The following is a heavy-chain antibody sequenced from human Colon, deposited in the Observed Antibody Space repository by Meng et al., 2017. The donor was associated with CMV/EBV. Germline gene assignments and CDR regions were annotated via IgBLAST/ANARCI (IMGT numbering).Heavy chain of an antibody. Sequence: GESLKISCAASGFTVSTNYMSWVRQAPGKGLEWVSVIYSGASSTYYADSVKGRFTISRDDSKNTLYLQMNSLKTEDTAVYYCFAYGSGSQWESFDYWGQGTLVTVSS. D-gene: IGHD3-10*01. V-gene: IGHV3-53*01. CDR1: GFTVSTNY. CDR3: FAYGSGSQWESFDY. J-gene: IGHJ4*02. CDR2: IYSGASST.